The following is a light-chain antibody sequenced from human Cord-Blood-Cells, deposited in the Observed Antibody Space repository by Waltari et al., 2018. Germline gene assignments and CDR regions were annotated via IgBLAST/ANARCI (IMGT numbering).Light chain of an antibody. CDR2: DVR. CDR1: SSDVGGYNY. J-gene: IGLJ2*01. Sequence: QSDLTPPASVSGSPGQSITISCTGTSSDVGGYNYASCYQQHPVKAPKLMIYDVRNRPSGVSNRFSGSKSGNTASLTISGLQAEDEADYYCSSYTSSSTLVFGGGTKLTVL. CDR3: SSYTSSSTLV. V-gene: IGLV2-14*01.